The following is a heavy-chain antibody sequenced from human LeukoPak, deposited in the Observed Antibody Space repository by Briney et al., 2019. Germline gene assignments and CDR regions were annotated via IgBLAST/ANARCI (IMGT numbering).Heavy chain of an antibody. Sequence: PTETLSLTCTVSGGSISSSSYYWGWIRQPPGKGLEWIGSIYYSGSTYYNPSLKSRVTISVDTSKNQFSLKLSSVTAADTAVYYCARGESEGFPKTNGIALWGQGTLVTVSS. CDR2: IYYSGST. V-gene: IGHV4-39*01. CDR1: GGSISSSSYY. D-gene: IGHD1-7*01. J-gene: IGHJ5*02. CDR3: ARGESEGFPKTNGIAL.